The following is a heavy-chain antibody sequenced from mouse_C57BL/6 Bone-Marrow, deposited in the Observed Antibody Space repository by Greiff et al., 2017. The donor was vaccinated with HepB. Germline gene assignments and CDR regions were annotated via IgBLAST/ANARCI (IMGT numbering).Heavy chain of an antibody. CDR3: TRRHYYGSRYYLDY. D-gene: IGHD1-1*01. Sequence: VQLKESGGGLVQPGGSMKLSCAASGFTFSDAWMDWVRQSPEKGLEWVAEIRNKANNHATYYAESVKGRFTISRDDSKSSVYLQMNSLRAEDTGIYYCTRRHYYGSRYYLDYWGQGTTLTVSS. J-gene: IGHJ2*01. CDR1: GFTFSDAW. CDR2: IRNKANNHAT. V-gene: IGHV6-6*01.